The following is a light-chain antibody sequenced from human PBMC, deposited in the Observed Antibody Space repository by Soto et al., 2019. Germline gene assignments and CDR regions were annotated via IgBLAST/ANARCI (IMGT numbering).Light chain of an antibody. CDR2: EVS. V-gene: IGLV2-14*01. CDR3: SSYTTSSTRV. CDR1: SSDVGIYNY. Sequence: QSALTQPASVSGSPGQSIAISCTGSSSDVGIYNYVSWYQQHPGKVPKLIIYEVSNRPSGVSNRFSGSKSGNTASLTISGLQAEDEADYDCSSYTTSSTRVFGTGTKV. J-gene: IGLJ1*01.